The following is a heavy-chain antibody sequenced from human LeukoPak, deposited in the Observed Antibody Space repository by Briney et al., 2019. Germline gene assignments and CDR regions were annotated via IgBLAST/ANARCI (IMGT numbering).Heavy chain of an antibody. D-gene: IGHD2-8*01. Sequence: GGSVRLSCAVSGFSLSSHGMHWVRQAPGKGLEDVSAISSNGISTFYANSVKGRFTVSRDDSKNTVYLQMGSLRAEDMAVYYCVKWTNYYFALWGRGTLVTVSS. CDR2: ISSNGIST. CDR3: VKWTNYYFAL. CDR1: GFSLSSHG. J-gene: IGHJ2*01. V-gene: IGHV3-64*01.